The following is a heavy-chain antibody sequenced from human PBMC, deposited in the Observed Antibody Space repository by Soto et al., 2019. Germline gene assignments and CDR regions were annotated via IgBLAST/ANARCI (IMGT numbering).Heavy chain of an antibody. D-gene: IGHD3-22*01. CDR1: GFTFSDYY. Sequence: QVQLVESGGGLVKPGGSLRLSCAASGFTFSDYYMNWIRQAPGKGLEWISYITSSTGHTIYAHSVRGRFTVSRDNAKNSLYLQMNGLRAEDTAVYYCARGEYYYDRNGYYFDSWGQGTLVTVTS. J-gene: IGHJ4*02. CDR3: ARGEYYYDRNGYYFDS. V-gene: IGHV3-11*06. CDR2: ITSSTGHT.